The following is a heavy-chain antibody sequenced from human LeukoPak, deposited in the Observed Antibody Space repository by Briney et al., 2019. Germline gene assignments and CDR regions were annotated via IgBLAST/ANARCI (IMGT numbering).Heavy chain of an antibody. CDR3: AALARGNWYFDL. Sequence: GGSLRLSCAASGFTFSSYSMNWVRQAPGKGLEWVSSISSSSSYIYYADSVKGRFTISRDNAKNSLYLQMNSLRAEDTAVYYCAALARGNWYFDLWGRGTLVTVSS. V-gene: IGHV3-21*01. J-gene: IGHJ2*01. CDR2: ISSSSSYI. CDR1: GFTFSSYS.